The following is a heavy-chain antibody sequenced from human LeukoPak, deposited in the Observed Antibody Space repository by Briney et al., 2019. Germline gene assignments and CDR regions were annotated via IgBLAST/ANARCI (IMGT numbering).Heavy chain of an antibody. Sequence: SETLSLTCSVSGGSISSLYWSWIRQPPGKGLEWIGYIYYTGSTNYNPSLKSRVTMFVDMSKNQFSLRLSSVTAADTAVYYCARHRAYSSSSPSDYWGQGTLVTVS. V-gene: IGHV4-59*08. CDR2: IYYTGST. CDR1: GGSISSLY. CDR3: ARHRAYSSSSPSDY. J-gene: IGHJ4*02. D-gene: IGHD6-6*01.